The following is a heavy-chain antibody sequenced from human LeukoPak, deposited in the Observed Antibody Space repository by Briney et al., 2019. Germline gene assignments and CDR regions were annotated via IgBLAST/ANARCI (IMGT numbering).Heavy chain of an antibody. CDR2: INAGNGNT. CDR3: ARVVGYSYGGDYYFDY. V-gene: IGHV1-3*01. CDR1: GYTFTSYA. D-gene: IGHD5-18*01. J-gene: IGHJ4*02. Sequence: ASVTVSCTASGYTFTSYAMHWVRQAPGQRLEWMGWINAGNGNTKYSQKFQGRVTITRDTSASTAYMELSSLRSEDTAVYYCARVVGYSYGGDYYFDYWGQGTLVTVSS.